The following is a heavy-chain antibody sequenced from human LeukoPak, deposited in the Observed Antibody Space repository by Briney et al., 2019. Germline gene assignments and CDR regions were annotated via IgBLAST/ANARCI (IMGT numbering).Heavy chain of an antibody. V-gene: IGHV3-48*02. D-gene: IGHD6-19*01. J-gene: IGHJ4*02. Sequence: GGSLRLSCAASGSTFSSYSMNWVRQAPGKGLEWISYISSSSTIYYTDSVKGRFTISRDNAKNSLYLQMNSLRDEDTALYYCARVPYSTGAFDYWGQGTLVTVSS. CDR3: ARVPYSTGAFDY. CDR2: ISSSSTI. CDR1: GSTFSSYS.